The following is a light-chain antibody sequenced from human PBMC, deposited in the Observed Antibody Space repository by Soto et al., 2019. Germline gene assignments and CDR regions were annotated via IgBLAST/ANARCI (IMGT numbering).Light chain of an antibody. CDR2: EVS. Sequence: QSVLTQPASVSGSPGQSITISCTGTSRDVGGYNFVSWYQQHPGKAPKLMIYEVSKRPSGVSNRFSGSKSGNTATLTISGLQAEDEADYYCSSYTSSNTLVVFGGGTKLTVL. J-gene: IGLJ2*01. V-gene: IGLV2-14*01. CDR1: SRDVGGYNF. CDR3: SSYTSSNTLVV.